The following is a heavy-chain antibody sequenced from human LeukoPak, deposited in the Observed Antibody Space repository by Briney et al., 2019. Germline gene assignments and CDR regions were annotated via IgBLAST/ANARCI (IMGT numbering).Heavy chain of an antibody. Sequence: GGSLRLSCAASGLPFSSYAMTWVRQAPGKGLEWVSGTSGSATNTYYADSVRGRFTISRDNSKNTLYLQMNSLRAEDTAVYYCAKSAGRYFDSSYYFDYWGQGTLVTVSS. D-gene: IGHD3-9*01. J-gene: IGHJ4*02. CDR1: GLPFSSYA. V-gene: IGHV3-23*01. CDR2: TSGSATNT. CDR3: AKSAGRYFDSSYYFDY.